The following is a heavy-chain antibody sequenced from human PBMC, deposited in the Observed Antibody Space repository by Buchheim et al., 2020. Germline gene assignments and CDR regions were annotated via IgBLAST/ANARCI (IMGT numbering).Heavy chain of an antibody. V-gene: IGHV1-8*01. D-gene: IGHD1-26*01. CDR3: ARPYSGSYYFAYYYYGMDV. CDR1: GYTFTSYD. Sequence: QVQLVQSGAEVKKPGASVKVSCKASGYTFTSYDINWVRQATGQGLEWMGWMNPNSGNTGYAQKFQGRVTMTRNTSISTAYMGLSSLRSEDTAVYYCARPYSGSYYFAYYYYGMDVWGQGTT. CDR2: MNPNSGNT. J-gene: IGHJ6*02.